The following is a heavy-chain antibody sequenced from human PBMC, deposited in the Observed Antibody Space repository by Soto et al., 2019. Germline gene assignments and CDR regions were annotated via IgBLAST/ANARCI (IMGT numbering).Heavy chain of an antibody. CDR1: GFTFGDYA. CDR2: IRSKAYGGTT. CDR3: TLTESPGIAVAGTRKWFDP. D-gene: IGHD6-19*01. Sequence: PGGSLRLSCTASGFTFGDYAMSWFRQAPGKGLEWVGFIRSKAYGGTTEYAASVKGRFTISRDDSKSIAYLQMDSLKTEDTAVYYCTLTESPGIAVAGTRKWFDPWGQGTLVTVSS. J-gene: IGHJ5*02. V-gene: IGHV3-49*03.